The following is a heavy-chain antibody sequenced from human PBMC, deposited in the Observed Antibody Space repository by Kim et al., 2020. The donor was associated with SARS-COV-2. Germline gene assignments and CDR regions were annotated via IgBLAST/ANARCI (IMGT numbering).Heavy chain of an antibody. CDR1: GGSIISGGYY. CDR3: ARDYSGYGVFDY. CDR2: IYYSGTT. V-gene: IGHV4-31*03. J-gene: IGHJ4*02. D-gene: IGHD5-12*01. Sequence: SETLSLTCTVSGGSIISGGYYWSWIRQHPGKGLEWIGYIYYSGTTYYNPSLKSRVTISVDTSKNQFSLKLSSVTAADTAVYYCARDYSGYGVFDYWGQGTLVTVSS.